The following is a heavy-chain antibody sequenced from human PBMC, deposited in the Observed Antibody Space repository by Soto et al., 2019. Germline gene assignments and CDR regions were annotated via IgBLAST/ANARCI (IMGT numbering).Heavy chain of an antibody. CDR2: IYYNGNT. CDR1: GGSISNPY. CDR3: TRANWYSEY. D-gene: IGHD7-27*01. J-gene: IGHJ4*02. V-gene: IGHV4-59*11. Sequence: QVQLQESGPGLVKPSETLSLTCSVSGGSISNPYWNWIRQPPGKGLEWIGYIYYNGNTNYNTSLKSRVTMSVDTSRYQISLKLTTVTAADTAVYYCTRANWYSEYWGQGTLVTVSS.